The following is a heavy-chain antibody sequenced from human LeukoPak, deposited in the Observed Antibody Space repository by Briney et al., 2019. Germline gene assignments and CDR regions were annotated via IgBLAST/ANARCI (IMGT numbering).Heavy chain of an antibody. D-gene: IGHD2-15*01. CDR3: ARRSCSGGTCYESRGWFDS. Sequence: PSGTLSLTCAVSGDSISSSHRCSWVRQPPGKGLEWIGEIYHSGTTYYNPSLKSRVTISVDTSKNQFSLKLSTVTAADTAVYYCARRSCSGGTCYESRGWFDSWGQGTLVTVSS. J-gene: IGHJ5*01. CDR2: IYHSGTT. V-gene: IGHV4-4*02. CDR1: GDSISSSHR.